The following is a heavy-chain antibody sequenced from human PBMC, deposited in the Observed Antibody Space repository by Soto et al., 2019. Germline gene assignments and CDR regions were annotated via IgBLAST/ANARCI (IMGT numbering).Heavy chain of an antibody. CDR3: ARGNPFNYAGFDV. Sequence: AASVKVSCKASGYTFSDFDINWLRQASGQGPEWKGWMNAKSGDTFFAQRFQGKFNMTWDTSLSTAYMEVGSLTSDDTAMYYCARGNPFNYAGFDVWGQGTTVTVSS. D-gene: IGHD3-16*01. J-gene: IGHJ6*02. CDR1: GYTFSDFD. CDR2: MNAKSGDT. V-gene: IGHV1-8*01.